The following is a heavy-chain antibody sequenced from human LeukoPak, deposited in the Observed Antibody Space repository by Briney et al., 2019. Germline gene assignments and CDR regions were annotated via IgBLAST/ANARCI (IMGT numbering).Heavy chain of an antibody. CDR2: ISAYNGNT. CDR3: ARGYSGYDATTFDY. Sequence: ASVTVSCKASGYTFTSYGISWVRQAPGQGREWMGWISAYNGNTNYAQKLQGRVTMTTDTSTSTAYMELRSLRSDDTAVYYCARGYSGYDATTFDYWGQGTLVTVSS. V-gene: IGHV1-18*01. J-gene: IGHJ4*02. CDR1: GYTFTSYG. D-gene: IGHD5-12*01.